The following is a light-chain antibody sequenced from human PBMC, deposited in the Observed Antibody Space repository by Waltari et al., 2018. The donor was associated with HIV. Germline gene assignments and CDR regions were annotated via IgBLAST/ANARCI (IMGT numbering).Light chain of an antibody. CDR3: CSYARSGIP. CDR2: EVS. Sequence: QSALTQPDSVSGSFGQSITISCTGTSSDVGSYNLVSWYQYHPGKAPKLIIYEVSKRPSGVSNRFSGSKSGNTASLTVSGLQAEDEAHYYCCSYARSGIPFGGGTKLTVL. V-gene: IGLV2-23*02. CDR1: SSDVGSYNL. J-gene: IGLJ2*01.